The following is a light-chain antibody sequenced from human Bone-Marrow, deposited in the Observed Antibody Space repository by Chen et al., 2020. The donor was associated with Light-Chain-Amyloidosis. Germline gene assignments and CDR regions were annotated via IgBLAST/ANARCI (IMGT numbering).Light chain of an antibody. J-gene: IGLJ1*01. CDR2: EVT. V-gene: IGLV2-14*01. Sequence: QSALTQPASVSGSPGQSITISCTGTSSDVGGDNHVSWYQQHPDKAPKLMIYEVTNRPSWATARVSGYKYDNTASLTISGLKTRDEADYFCSAYTITDTLVFGSGTRVTVL. CDR1: SSDVGGDNH. CDR3: SAYTITDTLV.